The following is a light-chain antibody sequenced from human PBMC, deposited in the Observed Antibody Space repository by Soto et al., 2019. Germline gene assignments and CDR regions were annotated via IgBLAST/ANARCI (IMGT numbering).Light chain of an antibody. J-gene: IGKJ1*01. CDR3: QQYGTSPRT. Sequence: ENVLTQSPGTLSLSPGERANLSCRASQSVSSRSLAWYQQKPGQAPRLLMYDASSRATGIPDRFSGSGSGTDFTLTISRLEPEDFAVYYCQQYGTSPRTFGQGTKVDI. CDR1: QSVSSRS. CDR2: DAS. V-gene: IGKV3-20*01.